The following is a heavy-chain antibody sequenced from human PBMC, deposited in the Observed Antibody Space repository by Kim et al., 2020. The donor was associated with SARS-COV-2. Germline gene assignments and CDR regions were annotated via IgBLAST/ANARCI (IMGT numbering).Heavy chain of an antibody. CDR1: GFTFSNAW. CDR2: IKSKTDGGTT. Sequence: LSLTCAASGFTFSNAWMSWVRQAPGKGLEWVGRIKSKTDGGTTDYAAPVKGRFTISRDDSKNTLYLQMNSLKTEDTAVYYCTTVGYSSGWYDYFDYWGQGTLVTVSS. D-gene: IGHD6-19*01. CDR3: TTVGYSSGWYDYFDY. V-gene: IGHV3-15*01. J-gene: IGHJ4*02.